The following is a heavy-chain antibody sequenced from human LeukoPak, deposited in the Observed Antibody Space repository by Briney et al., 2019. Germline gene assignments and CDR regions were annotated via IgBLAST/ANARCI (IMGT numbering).Heavy chain of an antibody. D-gene: IGHD5-12*01. J-gene: IGHJ4*02. Sequence: GGSLRLSCAVSGFTFSSYGMHWVRQAPGKGLEWVAVIWFDGSDKYYADSLKGRFTISRDNSKNTLYLQMNSLRADDTAVYYCAREIEVDIVATIETGFDYWGQGTLVTVSS. V-gene: IGHV3-33*01. CDR1: GFTFSSYG. CDR3: AREIEVDIVATIETGFDY. CDR2: IWFDGSDK.